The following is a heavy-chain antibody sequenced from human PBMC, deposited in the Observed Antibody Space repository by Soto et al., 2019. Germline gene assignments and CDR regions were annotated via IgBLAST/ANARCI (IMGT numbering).Heavy chain of an antibody. CDR3: ARVPANYDYVWGSYRSPFYLVY. D-gene: IGHD3-16*02. V-gene: IGHV1-18*04. CDR2: ISAYNGNT. Sequence: ASVKVSCKASGYTFTSYGISWVRQAPGQGLEWMGWISAYNGNTNYAQKLQGRVTMTTDTSTSTAYMELRSLRSDDTAVYYCARVPANYDYVWGSYRSPFYLVYWGHGTLVTVSS. CDR1: GYTFTSYG. J-gene: IGHJ4*01.